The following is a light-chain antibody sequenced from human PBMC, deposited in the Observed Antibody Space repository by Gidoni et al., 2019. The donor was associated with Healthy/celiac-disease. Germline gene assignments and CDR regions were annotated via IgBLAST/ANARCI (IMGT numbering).Light chain of an antibody. J-gene: IGKJ1*01. V-gene: IGKV1-39*01. Sequence: IQMTQSPSSLSASVEDRVTITCRASQSISSYVNWYQQKPGKAPKLLIYAASSVQSGVPSRFSGSGSRTDFTLTISSLQPEDFATYYCQQSYSTPWTFGQGTKVEIK. CDR3: QQSYSTPWT. CDR2: AAS. CDR1: QSISSY.